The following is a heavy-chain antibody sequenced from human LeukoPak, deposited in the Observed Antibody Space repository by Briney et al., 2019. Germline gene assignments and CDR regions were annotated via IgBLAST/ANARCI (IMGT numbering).Heavy chain of an antibody. Sequence: SETLSLTCTVSGGSISSGGYYWSWIRQHPGKGLEWIGYIYYSGSTYYNPSLKSRVTISVDTSKNQFSLKLGSVTAADTAVYYYARTMVRGNFDYWGQGTLVTVSS. CDR3: ARTMVRGNFDY. J-gene: IGHJ4*02. CDR2: IYYSGST. D-gene: IGHD3-10*01. V-gene: IGHV4-31*03. CDR1: GGSISSGGYY.